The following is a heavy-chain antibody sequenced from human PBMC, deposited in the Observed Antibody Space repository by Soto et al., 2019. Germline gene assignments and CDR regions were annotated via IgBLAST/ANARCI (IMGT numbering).Heavy chain of an antibody. J-gene: IGHJ4*02. V-gene: IGHV3-23*01. Sequence: HPGGSLRLSCAASGFTFSIYSMNWVRQAPGKGLEWVSVISGSGDSTYYADSVKGRFTISRDSSKNTLYLQMNSLRAEDTAVYYCARRSSSWYFVYWGQGTLVTVSS. CDR2: ISGSGDST. CDR3: ARRSSSWYFVY. CDR1: GFTFSIYS. D-gene: IGHD6-13*01.